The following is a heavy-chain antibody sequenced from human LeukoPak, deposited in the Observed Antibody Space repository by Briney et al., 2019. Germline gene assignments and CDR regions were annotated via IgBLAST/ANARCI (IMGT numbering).Heavy chain of an antibody. J-gene: IGHJ4*02. CDR3: ARVVGGSSSWSNFDY. V-gene: IGHV4-30-2*01. Sequence: SETLSLTCAVPGGSISSGGYSWSWIRQPPGKGLEWIGYIYHSGSTYYNPSLKSRVTISVDRSKNQFSLKLSSVTAADTAVYYCARVVGGSSSWSNFDYWGQGTLVTVSS. D-gene: IGHD6-13*01. CDR2: IYHSGST. CDR1: GGSISSGGYS.